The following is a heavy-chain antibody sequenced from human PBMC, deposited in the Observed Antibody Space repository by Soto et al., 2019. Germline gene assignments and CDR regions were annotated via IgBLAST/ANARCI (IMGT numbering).Heavy chain of an antibody. CDR2: IFYSGST. J-gene: IGHJ6*02. V-gene: IGHV4-39*01. D-gene: IGHD2-15*01. Sequence: SETLSLICTVSGGSISSSSYYWGWIRQPPGKGLEWIGSIFYSGSTYYNPSLKSRVTISVDTSKNQFSLKLSSVTAADTAVYYCARHLTYCSAGSCYSDFPHYGMDVWGQGTTVTVSS. CDR1: GGSISSSSYY. CDR3: ARHLTYCSAGSCYSDFPHYGMDV.